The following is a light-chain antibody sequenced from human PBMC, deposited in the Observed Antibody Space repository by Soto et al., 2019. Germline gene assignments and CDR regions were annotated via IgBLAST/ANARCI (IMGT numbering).Light chain of an antibody. CDR2: DVS. V-gene: IGLV2-11*01. CDR1: SSDVGGYNY. J-gene: IGLJ2*01. Sequence: HSVLTQPRSVSGSPGQSVTISCTGTSSDVGGYNYVSWYQQHPGKAPKLMIYDVSKRPSGVPDRFSGSKSGNTASLTISGLQAEDEADYYCCSYAGSYTFAVFGGGTKLTDL. CDR3: CSYAGSYTFAV.